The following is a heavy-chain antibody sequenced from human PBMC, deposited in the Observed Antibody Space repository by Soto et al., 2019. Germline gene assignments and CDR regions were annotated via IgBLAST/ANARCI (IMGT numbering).Heavy chain of an antibody. CDR1: VLTFSSYW. J-gene: IGHJ4*02. CDR2: IKRNGRRT. Sequence: LSGGSLRLSCAASVLTFSSYWMHSLRQAQGKGLVWVSRIKRNGRRTIYADFVKGRVTISRDTSKNTLYLQFNSLRAEDTAVYYCAREIATTGEYYFDYWGQGTLVTVSS. D-gene: IGHD6-13*01. CDR3: AREIATTGEYYFDY. V-gene: IGHV3-74*01.